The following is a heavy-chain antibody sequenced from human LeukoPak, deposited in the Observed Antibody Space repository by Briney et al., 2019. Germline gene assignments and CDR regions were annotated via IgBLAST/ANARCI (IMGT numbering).Heavy chain of an antibody. J-gene: IGHJ4*02. D-gene: IGHD3-10*01. CDR2: IHPRRGDT. CDR3: ARDGDYGTGSYYRGCIDS. CDR1: GYSFTAFY. V-gene: IGHV1-2*02. Sequence: SVKVSCKTSGYSFTAFYIHWVRQAPGQRLEWMGWIHPRRGDTNYAQKFQGRVTMTRDTSISTAYLDLSSLRSDDTAVYYCARDGDYGTGSYYRGCIDSWGQGTPVTVSP.